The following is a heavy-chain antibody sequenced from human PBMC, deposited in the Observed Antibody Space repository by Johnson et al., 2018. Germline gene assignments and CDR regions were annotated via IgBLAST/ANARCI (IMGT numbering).Heavy chain of an antibody. CDR1: GFTFSGSA. CDR3: FAGNARSNDAFDM. J-gene: IGHJ3*02. CDR2: ISSGDGAGI. D-gene: IGHD5-24*01. V-gene: IGHV3-64*01. Sequence: VQLGEAGGGLVQPGGSLRLSCAASGFTFSGSAVHWVRQAPGKRLAYVSGISSGDGAGIFYASSVKGRFTISRDNSKNMLYLQMGSLRAEDTAVYYCFAGNARSNDAFDMWGQGTMVIVSS.